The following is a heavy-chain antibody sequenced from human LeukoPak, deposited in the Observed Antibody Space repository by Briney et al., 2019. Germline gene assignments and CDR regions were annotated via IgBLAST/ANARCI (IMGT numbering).Heavy chain of an antibody. CDR2: ISGRSSTI. CDR1: GFTVSSNY. CDR3: ARFSTHFDY. J-gene: IGHJ4*02. Sequence: PGGSLRLSCAASGFTVSSNYMSWVRQAPGKGLEWISYISGRSSTIYYADSVKGRFTISRDNAKNSLYLQMNSLRDEDTAVYYCARFSTHFDYWGQGTLVTVSS. V-gene: IGHV3-48*02. D-gene: IGHD3-3*02.